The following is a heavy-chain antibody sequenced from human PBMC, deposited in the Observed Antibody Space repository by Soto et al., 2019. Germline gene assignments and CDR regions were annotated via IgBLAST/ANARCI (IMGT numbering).Heavy chain of an antibody. CDR2: INPNSGGT. CDR1: GYTFSDHY. J-gene: IGHJ4*02. Sequence: GASVNVSCKTSGYTFSDHYTHWVRQAPGQGLEWMGWINPNSGGTGYAEKFQGRVTMTRDTSISTAYMELSRLNSDDTAVYYCVRGGPVAGPTSSEAYHPFDFWGQGTLVTVSS. D-gene: IGHD6-19*01. CDR3: VRGGPVAGPTSSEAYHPFDF. V-gene: IGHV1-2*02.